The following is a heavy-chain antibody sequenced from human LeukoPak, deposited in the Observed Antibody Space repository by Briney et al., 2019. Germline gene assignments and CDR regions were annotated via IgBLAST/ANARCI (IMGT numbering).Heavy chain of an antibody. CDR2: INSDGSST. D-gene: IGHD3-3*01. J-gene: IGHJ4*02. Sequence: GGSLRLSRAASGFSFSSYWMHWVRQAPGKGLEWVSRINSDGSSTTYADSVKGRSSISRDNAKNTLYLHMSSLRAEDTGVYYCARAVRAHPPADFWGQGTLVTVSS. CDR1: GFSFSSYW. CDR3: ARAVRAHPPADF. V-gene: IGHV3-74*01.